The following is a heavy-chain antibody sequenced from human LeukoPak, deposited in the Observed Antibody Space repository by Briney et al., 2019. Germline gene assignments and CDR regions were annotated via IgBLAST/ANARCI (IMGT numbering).Heavy chain of an antibody. Sequence: SETLSLTCTVSGGSISSSSYYWGWIRQPPGKGLEWIGNIYYSGSTYYNPSLKSRVTISVDTSKNQFSLKLSSVTAADTAVYYCARRYNYESSGYAIWGQGTLVTVSS. J-gene: IGHJ4*02. CDR3: ARRYNYESSGYAI. V-gene: IGHV4-39*01. CDR1: GGSISSSSYY. D-gene: IGHD3-22*01. CDR2: IYYSGST.